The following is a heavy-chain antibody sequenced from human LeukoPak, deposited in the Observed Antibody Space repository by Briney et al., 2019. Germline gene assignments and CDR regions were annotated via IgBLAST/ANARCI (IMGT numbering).Heavy chain of an antibody. D-gene: IGHD2-2*01. CDR3: ARVMISYCSSTSCPGPLYGMDV. Sequence: ASVKVSCKASGGTFSSYAISWVRQAPGQGLEWMGWINPNSGGTNYAQKFQGWVTMTRDTSISTAYMELSRLRSDDTAVYYCARVMISYCSSTSCPGPLYGMDVWGQGTTVTVSS. CDR1: GGTFSSYA. CDR2: INPNSGGT. V-gene: IGHV1-2*04. J-gene: IGHJ6*02.